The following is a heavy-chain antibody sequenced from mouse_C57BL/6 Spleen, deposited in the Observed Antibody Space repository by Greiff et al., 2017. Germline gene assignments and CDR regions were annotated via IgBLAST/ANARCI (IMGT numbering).Heavy chain of an antibody. CDR1: GYTFTSYW. V-gene: IGHV1-64*01. CDR2: LHPNSGST. D-gene: IGHD1-1*01. Sequence: QVQLQQPGAELVKPGASVTLSCKASGYTFTSYWMHWVTQRPGQGLEWIGMLHPNSGSTNYNANFKSKATLTVDKSTSTAYMQLSSLTSEDSAVYYCAQNYYGSSWWLAYWGQGTLVTVSA. J-gene: IGHJ3*01. CDR3: AQNYYGSSWWLAY.